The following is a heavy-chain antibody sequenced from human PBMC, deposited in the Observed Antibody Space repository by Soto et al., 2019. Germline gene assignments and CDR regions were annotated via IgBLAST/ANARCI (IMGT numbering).Heavy chain of an antibody. CDR1: GGIFSSYA. CDR3: ARVGGVGAPPGADY. V-gene: IGHV1-69*13. D-gene: IGHD1-26*01. CDR2: VIPILGQA. Sequence: SVKVSCKASGGIFSSYAISWLRQAPGQGLEWMGAVIPILGQAYYAQNFQDRVTITADESTRTAYMDLISLRSDDTAVYFCARVGGVGAPPGADYWGQGTLVTVSS. J-gene: IGHJ4*02.